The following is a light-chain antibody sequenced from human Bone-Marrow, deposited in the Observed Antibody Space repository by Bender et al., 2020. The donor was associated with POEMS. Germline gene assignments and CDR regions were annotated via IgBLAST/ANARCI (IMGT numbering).Light chain of an antibody. CDR1: SSNIGTNP. J-gene: IGLJ3*02. Sequence: QSVLTQPPSASGTPGQRVTISCSGSSSNIGTNPVNWYQPLPGTAPKLLIYINNQRPSGVPDRFSGSKSGTSASLAISGLQSEDEDDYYCAAWEDSLNGWVFGGGTKLTVL. CDR2: INN. V-gene: IGLV1-44*01. CDR3: AAWEDSLNGWV.